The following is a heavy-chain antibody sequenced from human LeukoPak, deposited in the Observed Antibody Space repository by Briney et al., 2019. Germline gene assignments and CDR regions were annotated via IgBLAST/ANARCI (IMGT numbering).Heavy chain of an antibody. V-gene: IGHV4-39*01. CDR3: ARRAAGTFDY. J-gene: IGHJ4*02. D-gene: IGHD6-13*01. Sequence: SETLSLTCTVSGGSISSSSYYWGWIRQPPGKGLEWIGSIYYSGSTYYNPSLKSRVSISIDTSKNQFSLNLSSVTAADTAVYYCARRAAGTFDYWGQGTLVTVSA. CDR2: IYYSGST. CDR1: GGSISSSSYY.